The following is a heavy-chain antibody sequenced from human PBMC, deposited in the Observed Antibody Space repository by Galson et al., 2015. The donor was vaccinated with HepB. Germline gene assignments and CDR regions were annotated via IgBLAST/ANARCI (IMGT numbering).Heavy chain of an antibody. CDR1: GGTFSSYA. J-gene: IGHJ4*02. CDR3: ASIADFITNDY. CDR2: IIPIFGTA. D-gene: IGHD1-1*01. V-gene: IGHV1-69*13. Sequence: SVKVSCKASGGTFSSYAISWVRQAPGQGLEWMGVIIPIFGTANYAQKFQGRVTITADESTSTAYMELSSLRSEDTAVYYCASIADFITNDYWGQGTLVTVSS.